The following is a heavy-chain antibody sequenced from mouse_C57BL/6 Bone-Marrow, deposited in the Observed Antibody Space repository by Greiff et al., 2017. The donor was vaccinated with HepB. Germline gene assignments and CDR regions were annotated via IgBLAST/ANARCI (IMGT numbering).Heavy chain of an antibody. CDR2: ISYDGSN. D-gene: IGHD1-1*01. CDR3: ARRYYGSDFDY. J-gene: IGHJ2*01. CDR1: GYSITSGYY. Sequence: EVKLQESGPGLVKPSQSLSLTCSVTGYSITSGYYWNWIRQFPGNKLEWMGYISYDGSNNYNPSLKNRISITRDTSKNQFFLKLNSVTTEDTATYYCARRYYGSDFDYWGQGTTLTVSS. V-gene: IGHV3-6*01.